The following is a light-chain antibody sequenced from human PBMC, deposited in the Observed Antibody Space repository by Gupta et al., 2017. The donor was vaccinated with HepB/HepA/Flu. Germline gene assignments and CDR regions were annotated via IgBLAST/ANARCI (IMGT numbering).Light chain of an antibody. Sequence: EIVVPQSPHSLAVSLGERAPTNGKSSQSVFYSSNNKNFLAWYQQKPGQPPKLLIYWASTRESGVPDRFSGSGSETDFTLTINSLQAEDVAVYYCQQYYRRPITFGQGTRLEIK. J-gene: IGKJ5*01. V-gene: IGKV4-1*01. CDR2: WAS. CDR3: QQYYRRPIT. CDR1: QSVFYSSNNKNF.